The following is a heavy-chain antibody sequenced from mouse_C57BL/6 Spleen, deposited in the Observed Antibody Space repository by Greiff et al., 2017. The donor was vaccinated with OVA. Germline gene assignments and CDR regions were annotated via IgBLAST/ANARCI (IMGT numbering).Heavy chain of an antibody. Sequence: EVQLQQSGPELVKPGASVKISCKASGYTFTDYYMNWVKQSHGKSLEWIGDINPNNGGTSYNQKFKGKATLTVDKSSSTAYMELRSLTSEDSAVYYCAVGGLRYFDYWGQGTTLTVSS. J-gene: IGHJ2*01. D-gene: IGHD2-4*01. V-gene: IGHV1-26*01. CDR2: INPNNGGT. CDR3: AVGGLRYFDY. CDR1: GYTFTDYY.